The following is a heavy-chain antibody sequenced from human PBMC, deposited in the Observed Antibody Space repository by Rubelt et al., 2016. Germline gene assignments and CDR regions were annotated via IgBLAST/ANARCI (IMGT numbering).Heavy chain of an antibody. D-gene: IGHD2-2*01. J-gene: IGHJ4*02. Sequence: QVQLQQGGAGLLKPSETLSLTCAVYGGSFSGYYWSWIRQPPGKGLEWIGEINLCGSSHYNPSLKTRVTISVDTSKNQFSLTVNSVTVGDTAIMYCARRGPKCIRQLPLDYWGQGSLVIVTS. CDR1: GGSFSGYY. CDR3: ARRGPKCIRQLPLDY. CDR2: INLCGSS. V-gene: IGHV4-34*02.